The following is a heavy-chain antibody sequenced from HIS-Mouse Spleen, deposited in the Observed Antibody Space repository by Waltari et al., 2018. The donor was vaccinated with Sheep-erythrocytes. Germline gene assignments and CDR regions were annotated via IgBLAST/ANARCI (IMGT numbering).Heavy chain of an antibody. Sequence: EVQLLESGGGLVQSGFTFSSYAMSWVRQAPGKGLEWVSAISGSGGRTYYADSVKGRFTISRDNSKNTLYLQMNSLRAEDTAVYYCAKQTLRRTYFDYWGQGTLVTVSS. CDR2: ISGSGGRT. CDR3: AKQTLRRTYFDY. J-gene: IGHJ4*02. V-gene: IGHV3-23*01. CDR1: GFTFSSYA. D-gene: IGHD4-17*01.